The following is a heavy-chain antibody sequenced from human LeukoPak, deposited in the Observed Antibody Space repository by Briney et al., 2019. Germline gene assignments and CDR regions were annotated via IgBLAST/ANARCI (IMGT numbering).Heavy chain of an antibody. D-gene: IGHD6-13*01. CDR2: IYTSGST. V-gene: IGHV4-4*07. Sequence: SETLSLTCTVSGGSISGYYWGWIRQPAGKGLEWIGRIYTSGSTNYNPSLKSRVTMSVDTSKNQFSLKLSSVTAADTAVYYCARGGSSSWYIDYWGQGTLVTVSS. CDR1: GGSISGYY. CDR3: ARGGSSSWYIDY. J-gene: IGHJ4*02.